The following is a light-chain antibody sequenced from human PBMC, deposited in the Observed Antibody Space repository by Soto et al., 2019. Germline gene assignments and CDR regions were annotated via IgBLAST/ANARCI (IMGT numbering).Light chain of an antibody. CDR3: QQYNRWPPYT. CDR2: GAS. J-gene: IGKJ2*01. Sequence: EIVLTQSPGTLSVSPEETATLSCRASQNVYTNLAWYQQKPGQAPRLVLYGASTRATGVPARFSGSGSGTEFTLTISSLQSEDFAVYYCQQYNRWPPYTFGQGTKVDI. V-gene: IGKV3-15*01. CDR1: QNVYTN.